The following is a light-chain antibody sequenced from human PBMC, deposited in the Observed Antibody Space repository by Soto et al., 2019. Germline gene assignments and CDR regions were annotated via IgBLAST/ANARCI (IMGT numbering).Light chain of an antibody. J-gene: IGLJ1*01. V-gene: IGLV2-8*01. Sequence: QSALSQPPSASGSPGQSVTISCTGTSSDVGGYNYVSWYQQHPGKAPKLMIYEVTKRPSGVPDRFSGSKSGNTASLTITGLQAEDEADYYCQSYDSSLSGHVFGTGTKLTVL. CDR2: EVT. CDR3: QSYDSSLSGHV. CDR1: SSDVGGYNY.